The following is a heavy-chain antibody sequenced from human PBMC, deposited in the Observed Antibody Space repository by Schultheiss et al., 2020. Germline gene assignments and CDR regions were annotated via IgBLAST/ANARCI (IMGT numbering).Heavy chain of an antibody. V-gene: IGHV4-39*07. CDR2: IYYSGST. D-gene: IGHD1-7*01. J-gene: IGHJ4*02. CDR3: ARGLELRRGALNFDY. CDR1: GGSISSSTYH. Sequence: SETLSLTCTVSGGSISSSTYHWGWIRQPPGKGLEWIGSIYYSGSTNYNPSLKSRVTMSVDTSKNQFSLKLSSVTAADTAVYYCARGLELRRGALNFDYWGQGTLVTVSA.